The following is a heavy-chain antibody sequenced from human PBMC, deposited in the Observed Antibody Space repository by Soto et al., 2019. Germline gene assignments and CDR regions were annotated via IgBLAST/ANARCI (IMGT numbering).Heavy chain of an antibody. CDR3: ATSLAARRKPYNWLDA. J-gene: IGHJ5*02. D-gene: IGHD6-6*01. V-gene: IGHV1-69*06. CDR1: GGTLNSQS. Sequence: QVQVFQSGAEVKKPGSSVRVSCKFSGGTLNSQSITWVRQAPGQGLEWMGGIIPMFGTPTDAQKFRGRVTISADTSTSTVYMELRSPSSQDTAVYYCATSLAARRKPYNWLDAWGQGTLVTVSS. CDR2: IIPMFGTP.